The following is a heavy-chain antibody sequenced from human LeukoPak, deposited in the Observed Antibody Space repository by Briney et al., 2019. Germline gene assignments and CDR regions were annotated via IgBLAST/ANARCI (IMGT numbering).Heavy chain of an antibody. CDR1: GGSISGYY. CDR2: IHYSGTT. Sequence: PSETLSLTCTVSGGSISGYYWTWIRQPPGKGLEWLGYIHYSGTTSHNPSLKSRVSISVDTSKNQFSLKVSSVTAADTAVYYCARLKGEASMTERFDYWGQGTLVTVSS. D-gene: IGHD3-16*01. J-gene: IGHJ4*02. CDR3: ARLKGEASMTERFDY. V-gene: IGHV4-59*08.